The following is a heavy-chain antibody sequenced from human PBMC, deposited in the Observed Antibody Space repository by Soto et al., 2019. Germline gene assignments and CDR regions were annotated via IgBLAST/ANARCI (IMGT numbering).Heavy chain of an antibody. CDR3: ARTLISGSLVFDY. V-gene: IGHV3-30-3*01. D-gene: IGHD2-15*01. Sequence: GGSLRLSGVASGFTFSTNDIHWVRQAPGKGLEWVAVVSFDGSNKYYADSVKGRFTISRDNSRNTVYLQTNSLRAEDTAVYYCARTLISGSLVFDYWGQGTLVTVSS. CDR2: VSFDGSNK. CDR1: GFTFSTND. J-gene: IGHJ4*02.